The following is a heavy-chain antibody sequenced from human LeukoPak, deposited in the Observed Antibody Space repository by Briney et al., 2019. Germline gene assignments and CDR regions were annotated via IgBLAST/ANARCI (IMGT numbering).Heavy chain of an antibody. J-gene: IGHJ4*02. CDR2: ISGSGGST. V-gene: IGHV3-23*01. D-gene: IGHD5-18*01. CDR3: AKEGYSYLFDY. CDR1: GFTFSSHA. Sequence: GGSLRLSCAASGFTFSSHAMSWVRQAPGKGLEWVSAISGSGGSTYYADSVKGRFTISRDNAKNSLYLQMNSLRAEDTAVYYCAKEGYSYLFDYWGQGTLVTVSS.